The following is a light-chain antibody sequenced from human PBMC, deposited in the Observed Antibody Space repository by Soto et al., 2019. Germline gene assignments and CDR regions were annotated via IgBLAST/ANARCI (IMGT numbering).Light chain of an antibody. J-gene: IGLJ2*01. Sequence: SYELTQPLSVSVALGQTARITCGGNTIGNKHVHWYQQKPGRAPVLVIYRASNRPSGIPERFSGSNSGNTATLTISGAQAGDEADYYCQVWDSTAAIFGGGTKLTVL. V-gene: IGLV3-9*01. CDR2: RAS. CDR1: TIGNKH. CDR3: QVWDSTAAI.